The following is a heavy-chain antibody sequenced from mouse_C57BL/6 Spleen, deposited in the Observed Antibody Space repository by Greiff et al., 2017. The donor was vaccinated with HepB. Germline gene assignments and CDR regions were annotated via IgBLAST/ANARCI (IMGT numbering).Heavy chain of an antibody. J-gene: IGHJ1*03. CDR2: IYPSDSET. CDR3: ARGGTGYFDV. CDR1: GYTFPSYW. V-gene: IGHV1-61*01. D-gene: IGHD3-3*01. Sequence: VQLQQPGAELVRPGSSVKLSCNASGYTFPSYWMDWVKQRPGQGLEWIGNIYPSDSETHYNQKFKDKATLTVDKSSSTAYMQLSSLTSEDSAVYYCARGGTGYFDVWGTGTTVTVSS.